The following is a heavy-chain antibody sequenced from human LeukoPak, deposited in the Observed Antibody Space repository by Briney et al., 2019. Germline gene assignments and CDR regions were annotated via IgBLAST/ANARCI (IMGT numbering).Heavy chain of an antibody. J-gene: IGHJ4*02. CDR2: ISGSGGST. CDR3: AGTMVRGVIRGVDY. D-gene: IGHD3-10*01. Sequence: PGGSLRLSCAASGFTFSSYAMSWVRQAPGKGLEWVSAISGSGGSTYYADSVKGRFTISRDNSKNTLYLQMNSLRAEDTAVYYCAGTMVRGVIRGVDYWGQGTLVTVSS. CDR1: GFTFSSYA. V-gene: IGHV3-23*01.